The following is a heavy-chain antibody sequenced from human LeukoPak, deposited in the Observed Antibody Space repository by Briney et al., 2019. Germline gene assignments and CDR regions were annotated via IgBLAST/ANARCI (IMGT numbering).Heavy chain of an antibody. D-gene: IGHD6-19*01. J-gene: IGHJ4*02. V-gene: IGHV1-2*02. CDR1: GYTFTGYY. CDR3: ARVHYRWLAFDY. Sequence: ASVKVSCKASGYTFTGYYMHWVRQAPGQGLEWMGWINPNSGGTSYAQKFQGRVTMTRDTSISTAYMELSRLRSDDTAVYYCARVHYRWLAFDYWGQGTLVTVSS. CDR2: INPNSGGT.